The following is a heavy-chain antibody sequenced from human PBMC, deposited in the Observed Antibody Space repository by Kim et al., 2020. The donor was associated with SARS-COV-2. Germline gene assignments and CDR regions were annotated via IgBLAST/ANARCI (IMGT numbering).Heavy chain of an antibody. V-gene: IGHV3-23*03. J-gene: IGHJ4*02. CDR3: AKDLGGATKRAFDY. CDR1: GFTFSSYA. D-gene: IGHD1-26*01. CDR2: IYSGGSST. Sequence: GGSLRLSCAASGFTFSSYAMSWVRQAPGKGLEWVSVIYSGGSSTYYADSVKGRFTISRDNSKNTLYLQMNSLRAEDTAVYYCAKDLGGATKRAFDYWGQGTLVTVSS.